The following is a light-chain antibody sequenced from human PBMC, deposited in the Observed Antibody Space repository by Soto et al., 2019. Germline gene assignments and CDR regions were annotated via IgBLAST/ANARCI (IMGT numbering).Light chain of an antibody. CDR3: QQYMSYS. V-gene: IGKV1-5*01. CDR2: DAS. J-gene: IGKJ1*01. CDR1: QSINTW. Sequence: DIQMTQSPSTLSASVGDRVTITCRASQSINTWLAWYQQKPGKAPKFLIYDASRLESGVTSRFSGSGSGTEFTLTISGLQPDDFATYYCQQYMSYSFGQGTKVDIK.